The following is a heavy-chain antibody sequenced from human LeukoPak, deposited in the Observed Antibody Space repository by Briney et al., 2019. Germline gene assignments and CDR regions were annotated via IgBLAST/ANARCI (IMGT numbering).Heavy chain of an antibody. D-gene: IGHD2-21*02. CDR2: VSGSGGRT. Sequence: GGSLRLSCVASGFAFSAFAISWVRQAPGKGLESVSAVSGSGGRTFYADSVRGRFTISRDNSKKTVFLQMDSLRAEDTAVYYCAKGGAAMTDAPHGDVVTTTLDGFDIWGQGTMATVSS. V-gene: IGHV3-23*01. CDR1: GFAFSAFA. J-gene: IGHJ3*02. CDR3: AKGGAAMTDAPHGDVVTTTLDGFDI.